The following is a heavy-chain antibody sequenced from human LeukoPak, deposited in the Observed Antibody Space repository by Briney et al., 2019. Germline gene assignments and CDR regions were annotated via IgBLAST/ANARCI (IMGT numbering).Heavy chain of an antibody. Sequence: SETLSLTCTVSGGSISSYYWSWIRQPPGKGLEWIGYIYYSGTTNYNPSLKSRVTISVDTSKNQFSLKLSSVTAADSAVYYCARGVYIAAAQYGYWGQGTLVTVSS. J-gene: IGHJ4*02. CDR2: IYYSGTT. D-gene: IGHD6-13*01. CDR3: ARGVYIAAAQYGY. CDR1: GGSISSYY. V-gene: IGHV4-59*01.